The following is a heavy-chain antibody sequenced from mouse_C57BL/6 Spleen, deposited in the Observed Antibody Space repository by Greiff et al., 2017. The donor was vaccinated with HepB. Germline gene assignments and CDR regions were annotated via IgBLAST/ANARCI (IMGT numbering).Heavy chain of an antibody. CDR2: IWRGGST. V-gene: IGHV2-5*01. CDR1: GFSLTSYG. CDR3: AKNDHYYYGSSPYYYAMDY. D-gene: IGHD1-1*01. Sequence: VKLLESGPGLVQPSQSLSITCTVSGFSLTSYGVHWVRQSPGKGLEWLGVIWRGGSTDYNAAFMSRLSITKDNSKSQVFFKMNSLQADDTAIYYCAKNDHYYYGSSPYYYAMDYWGQGTSVTVSS. J-gene: IGHJ4*01.